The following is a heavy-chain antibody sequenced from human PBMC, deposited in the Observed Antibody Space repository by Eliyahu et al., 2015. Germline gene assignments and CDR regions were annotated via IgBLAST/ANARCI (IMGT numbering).Heavy chain of an antibody. CDR2: IXXSGST. Sequence: QVQLQQWGAGLLKPSETLSLTCAVXGGSFXXXYXSWXRQPPGKGLEWIGEIXXSGSTNYNPSLKSRVTISVDTSKNQFSLKLSSVTAADTAVYYCARGPQRRIAAAGRHGAFDIWGQGTMVTVSS. D-gene: IGHD6-13*01. V-gene: IGHV4-34*01. CDR3: ARGPQRRIAAAGRHGAFDI. CDR1: GGSFXXXY. J-gene: IGHJ3*02.